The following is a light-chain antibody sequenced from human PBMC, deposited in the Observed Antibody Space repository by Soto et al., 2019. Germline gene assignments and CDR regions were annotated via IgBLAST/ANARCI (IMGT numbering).Light chain of an antibody. J-gene: IGKJ3*01. CDR2: AAS. CDR3: QKYSSVPL. Sequence: DIQMTQSPSSLSASVGDRVTITCRASQGISNYIAWYQQKPGNAPKLLIYAASTLQSGGPSRFSGSGSGTDFTLTINSLQPEDVATYSCQKYSSVPLFGPGTKVEIK. CDR1: QGISNY. V-gene: IGKV1-27*01.